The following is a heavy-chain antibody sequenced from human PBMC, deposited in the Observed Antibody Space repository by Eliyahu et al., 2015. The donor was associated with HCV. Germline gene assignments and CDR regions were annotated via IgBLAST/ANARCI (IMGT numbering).Heavy chain of an antibody. CDR3: AGENYDFWSGSGPHWFDP. CDR2: ISAYNGNT. V-gene: IGHV1-18*01. CDR1: GYTFTSYG. Sequence: EVKKPGASVKVSCKASGYTFTSYGISWVRQAPGQGLEWMGWISAYNGNTKLCTEAPGQSHHDHKHIHKHAQLGPKEPGTHDTAVYYCAGENYDFWSGSGPHWFDPWGQGTLVTVSS. J-gene: IGHJ5*02. D-gene: IGHD3-3*01.